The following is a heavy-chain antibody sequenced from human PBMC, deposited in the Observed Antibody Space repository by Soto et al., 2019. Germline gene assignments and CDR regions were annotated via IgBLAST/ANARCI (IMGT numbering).Heavy chain of an antibody. J-gene: IGHJ6*02. V-gene: IGHV4-31*03. CDR1: GGSISSGGYY. CDR2: IYYSGST. CDR3: ARLGLADRSEAGPYYGMDV. D-gene: IGHD6-19*01. Sequence: PSETLSLTCTVSGGSISSGGYYWSGIRQHPGKGLEWIGYIYYSGSTYYNPSLKSRVTISVDTSKNQFSLKLSSVTAADTAVYYCARLGLADRSEAGPYYGMDVSGQGTRVTVSS.